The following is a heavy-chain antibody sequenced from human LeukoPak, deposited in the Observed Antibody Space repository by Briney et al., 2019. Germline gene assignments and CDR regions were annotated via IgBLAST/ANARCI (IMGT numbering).Heavy chain of an antibody. D-gene: IGHD3-22*01. CDR2: IKQDGSEK. CDR1: GFTFSSYW. V-gene: IGHV3-7*04. CDR3: ARGEYYYDGGY. Sequence: GGSLRLSCAASGFTFSSYWMSWVRQAPGKGLEWVANIKQDGSEKYYVDSVKGRFTISRDNAKNSLFLQMNSLRVEETAVYYCARGEYYYDGGYWGQGTLVTVSS. J-gene: IGHJ4*02.